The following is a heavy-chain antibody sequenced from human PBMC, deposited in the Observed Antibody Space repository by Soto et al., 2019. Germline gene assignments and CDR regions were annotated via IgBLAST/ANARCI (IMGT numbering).Heavy chain of an antibody. V-gene: IGHV3-49*04. CDR1: GFNFANYA. J-gene: IGHJ4*02. Sequence: PGGSLRLSCTGSGFNFANYALTWVRQAPGKGLEWVGFIRGETNGGTADYAASLKGRITISRDDSKSIAYLEINSLQTEDTALYYCARSIAVAGLDSWGPGTLVTVSS. CDR2: IRGETNGGTA. CDR3: ARSIAVAGLDS. D-gene: IGHD6-19*01.